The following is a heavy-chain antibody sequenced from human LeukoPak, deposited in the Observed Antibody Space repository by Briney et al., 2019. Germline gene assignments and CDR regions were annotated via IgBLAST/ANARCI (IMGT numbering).Heavy chain of an antibody. J-gene: IGHJ1*01. CDR3: VGMATTRPFQH. D-gene: IGHD5-24*01. CDR2: IYYSGST. CDR1: GGSISSYY. V-gene: IGHV4-59*01. Sequence: SETLSLTCTVSGGSISSYYRSWIRQPPGKGLEWIGYIYYSGSTNYNPSLKSRVTISVDTSKNQFSLKLSSVTAADTAVYYCVGMATTRPFQHWGQGTLVTVSS.